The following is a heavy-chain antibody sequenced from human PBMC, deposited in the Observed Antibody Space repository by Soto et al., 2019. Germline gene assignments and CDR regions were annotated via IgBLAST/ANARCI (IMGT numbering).Heavy chain of an antibody. D-gene: IGHD5-18*01. V-gene: IGHV1-69*01. CDR3: ARGGVIAERGYSDDNLDY. J-gene: IGHJ4*02. CDR1: GGTFSSYA. CDR2: IIPIFGTA. Sequence: QVQLVQSGAEVKKPGSSVKVSCKASGGTFSSYAISWVRQAPGQGLEWMGGIIPIFGTANYAQKFQGRVTSTADESTSTAYMELSSLRSEDTAVYYCARGGVIAERGYSDDNLDYWGKGTLVTVSS.